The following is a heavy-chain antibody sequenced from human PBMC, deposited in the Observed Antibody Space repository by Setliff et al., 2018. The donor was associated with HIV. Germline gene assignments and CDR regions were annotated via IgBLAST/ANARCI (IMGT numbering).Heavy chain of an antibody. CDR2: IYYRGNT. CDR1: GGSISSSSYY. Sequence: SETLSLTCTVSGGSISSSSYYWGWIRQPPGKGLEWIGSIYYRGNTYYNPSLKSRVTISVDTSQNHFSLKLASVTAADTAVYYCARGGGTTLNYYYYYYMDVWGKGTTVTVSS. D-gene: IGHD1-1*01. J-gene: IGHJ6*03. CDR3: ARGGGTTLNYYYYYYMDV. V-gene: IGHV4-39*02.